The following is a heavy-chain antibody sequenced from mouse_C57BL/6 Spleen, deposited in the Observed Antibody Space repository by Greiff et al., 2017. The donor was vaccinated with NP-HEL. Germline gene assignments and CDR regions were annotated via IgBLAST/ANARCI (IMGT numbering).Heavy chain of an antibody. CDR2: INPNNGGT. D-gene: IGHD2-12*01. CDR3: ARGHLRRGFAY. J-gene: IGHJ3*01. V-gene: IGHV1-22*01. CDR1: GYTFTDYN. Sequence: VQLKQSGPELVKPGASVKMSCKASGYTFTDYNMHWVKQSHGKSLEWIGYINPNNGGTSYNQKFKGKATLTVNKSSSTAYMELRSLTSEDSAVYYCARGHLRRGFAYWGQGTLVTVSA.